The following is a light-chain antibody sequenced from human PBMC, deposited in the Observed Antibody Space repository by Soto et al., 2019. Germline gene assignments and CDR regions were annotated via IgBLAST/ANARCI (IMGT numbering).Light chain of an antibody. CDR3: QHRSNWPRT. V-gene: IGKV3-11*01. CDR2: DAS. Sequence: EIVLTQSPATLSLSPGERATLSCRASQSVSTYLAWYQQKPGQAPRLLIYDASNRAAGIPARFSGSGSGTDFTLTISSLEPEDFAVYYCQHRSNWPRTFGQGTKLDIK. CDR1: QSVSTY. J-gene: IGKJ2*01.